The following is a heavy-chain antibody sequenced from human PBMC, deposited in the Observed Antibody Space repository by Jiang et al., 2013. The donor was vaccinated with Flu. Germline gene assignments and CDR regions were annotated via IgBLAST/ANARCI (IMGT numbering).Heavy chain of an antibody. J-gene: IGHJ4*02. CDR1: SVSSNSAA. CDR3: ARGMSGGKYRVGYFDY. V-gene: IGHV6-1*01. D-gene: IGHD3-10*01. CDR2: TYYRSKWYN. Sequence: SVSSNSAAWNWIRQSPSRGLEWLGRTYYRSKWYNDYAVSVKSRITINPDTSKNQFSLQLNSVTPEDTAVYYCARGMSGGKYRVGYFDYWGQGTLVTVSS.